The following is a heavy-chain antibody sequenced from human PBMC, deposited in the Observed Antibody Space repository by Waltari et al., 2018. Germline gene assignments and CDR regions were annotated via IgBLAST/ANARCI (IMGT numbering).Heavy chain of an antibody. CDR3: GXIGAFDI. V-gene: IGHV3-53*01. Sequence: EVQLVESGGXLIQPGGSLXISCAAXGFTVSNNYIPWVRQAPGKGLEWVSVIXSGGGTYYADSVXGRXTISXXKXKNTVYLXXXSLRXEDTAVYYCGXIGAFDIXGQGTMVTVXS. CDR2: IXSGGGT. D-gene: IGHD5-12*01. J-gene: IGHJ3*02. CDR1: GFTVSNNY.